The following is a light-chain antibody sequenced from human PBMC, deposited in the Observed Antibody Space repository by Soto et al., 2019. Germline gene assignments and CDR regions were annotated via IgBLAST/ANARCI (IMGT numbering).Light chain of an antibody. Sequence: EIVLTQSPGTLSLSPGERATLSCRASQSVSNNYLAWYQQKPGQAPRLLIYGASNRATGIPDRFSGSGSGTDFTLTISRLEPEDCAVYYWQQYGSSGTFGQGTKVEIK. V-gene: IGKV3-20*01. CDR1: QSVSNNY. CDR3: QQYGSSGT. CDR2: GAS. J-gene: IGKJ1*01.